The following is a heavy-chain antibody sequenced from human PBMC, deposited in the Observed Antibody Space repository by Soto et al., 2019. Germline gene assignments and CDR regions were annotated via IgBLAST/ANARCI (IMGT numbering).Heavy chain of an antibody. CDR1: GFTFSSYG. Sequence: GGSLRLSCAASGFTFSSYGMHWVRQAPGKGLEWVAVIWYDGSNKYYADSVKGRFTISRDNSKNTLYLQMNSLRAEDTAVYYCARDRGGDYVYYYYGMDVWGQGTTVTVSS. CDR2: IWYDGSNK. CDR3: ARDRGGDYVYYYYGMDV. J-gene: IGHJ6*02. D-gene: IGHD4-17*01. V-gene: IGHV3-33*01.